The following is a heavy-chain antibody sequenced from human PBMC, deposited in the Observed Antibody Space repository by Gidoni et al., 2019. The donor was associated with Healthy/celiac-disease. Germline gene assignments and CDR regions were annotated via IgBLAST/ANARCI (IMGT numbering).Heavy chain of an antibody. Sequence: QVQLVESGGGVVQPGRSLRLSCAASGFTFSSYGMHWVRQAPGKGLEWVAVIWYDGSNKYYADSVKGRFTISRDNSKNTLYLQMNSLRAEDTAVYYCARPLELEWSTAGHAFDIWGQGTMVTVSS. V-gene: IGHV3-33*01. D-gene: IGHD3-3*01. CDR2: IWYDGSNK. J-gene: IGHJ3*02. CDR1: GFTFSSYG. CDR3: ARPLELEWSTAGHAFDI.